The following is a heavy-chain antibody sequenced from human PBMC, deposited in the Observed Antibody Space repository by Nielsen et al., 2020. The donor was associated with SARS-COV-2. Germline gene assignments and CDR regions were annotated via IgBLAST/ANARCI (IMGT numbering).Heavy chain of an antibody. D-gene: IGHD7-27*01. CDR3: ARGWGFDAFDI. CDR2: IYSGGST. Sequence: GESLKISCAASGFTVSSNYMSWVRQAPGKGLEWVSVIYSGGSTYYADSVKGRFTISRDNSKNTLYLQMNSLRAEDTAVYYCARGWGFDAFDIWGQGTMVTVSS. V-gene: IGHV3-66*01. J-gene: IGHJ3*02. CDR1: GFTVSSNY.